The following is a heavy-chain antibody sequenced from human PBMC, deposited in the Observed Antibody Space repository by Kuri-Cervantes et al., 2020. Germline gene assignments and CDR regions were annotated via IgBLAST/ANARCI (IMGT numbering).Heavy chain of an antibody. CDR3: ARGLTDHCGGDCYGFDY. V-gene: IGHV1-18*04. Sequence: ASVKVSCKASGYTFTGHYIHWVRQAPGQGLEWMGWISTYLGNTNYAQKFQGRVTMTTDTSTSTVHMELRGLRSDDTAVYYCARGLTDHCGGDCYGFDYWGQGTLVTVSS. CDR2: ISTYLGNT. J-gene: IGHJ4*02. D-gene: IGHD2-21*02. CDR1: GYTFTGHY.